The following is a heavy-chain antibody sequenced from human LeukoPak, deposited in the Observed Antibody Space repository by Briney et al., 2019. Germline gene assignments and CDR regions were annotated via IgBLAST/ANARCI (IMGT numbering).Heavy chain of an antibody. CDR2: FDPEDGET. Sequence: ASVKVSCKVSGYTLTELSMHWVRQAPGKGLEWMGGFDPEDGETIYAQKFQGRVTMTEDTSTDTAYMELSSLRSEDTAVYYCATDLAAVAGMGNDYWGQGTLVTVSS. D-gene: IGHD6-19*01. J-gene: IGHJ4*02. CDR1: GYTLTELS. V-gene: IGHV1-24*01. CDR3: ATDLAAVAGMGNDY.